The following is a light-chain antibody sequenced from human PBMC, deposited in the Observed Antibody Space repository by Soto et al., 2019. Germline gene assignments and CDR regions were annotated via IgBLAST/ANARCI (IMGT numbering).Light chain of an antibody. CDR3: QQFNNYLSLT. V-gene: IGKV1D-13*01. J-gene: IGKJ4*01. CDR1: QGISSA. CDR2: DAS. Sequence: AIQLTQSPSSLSASVGDRVTITCRASQGISSALAWYQQKPGKAPKLLIYDASSLESGVPSRFSGSGSGTEFTLTISSLQPEDFATYYCQQFNNYLSLTFGGGTKVEIK.